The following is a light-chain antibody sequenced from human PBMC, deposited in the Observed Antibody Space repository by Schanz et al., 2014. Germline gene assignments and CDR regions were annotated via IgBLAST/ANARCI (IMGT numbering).Light chain of an antibody. CDR3: QQSYGTPKLA. V-gene: IGKV1-39*01. Sequence: DIQMTQSPSSLSASVGDRVTITCRASQSISSYLNWYQQKPGKAPKLLIYAASSLQSGVPSRFRGSGSGTDFTITTCSLQPEVFATYTGQQSYGTPKLAVAGGPRGEIK. J-gene: IGKJ4*01. CDR1: QSISSY. CDR2: AAS.